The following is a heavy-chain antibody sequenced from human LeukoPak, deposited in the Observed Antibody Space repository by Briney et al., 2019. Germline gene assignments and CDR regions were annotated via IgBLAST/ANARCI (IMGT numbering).Heavy chain of an antibody. D-gene: IGHD6-19*01. Sequence: ASVKVSCKASGYTFTSYYMHWVRQAPGQGLEWMGIINPSGGSTSYAQKFQGRVTMTRDTSTSTVYMELSSLRSEDTAVYYCARDLRQWLDEKDWFDPWGQGTLVTVSS. CDR2: INPSGGST. J-gene: IGHJ5*02. CDR1: GYTFTSYY. V-gene: IGHV1-46*01. CDR3: ARDLRQWLDEKDWFDP.